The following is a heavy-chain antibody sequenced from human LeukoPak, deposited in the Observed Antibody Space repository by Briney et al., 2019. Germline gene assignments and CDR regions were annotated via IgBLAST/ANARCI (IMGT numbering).Heavy chain of an antibody. J-gene: IGHJ3*02. V-gene: IGHV1-46*01. D-gene: IGHD3-22*01. CDR1: GYTFTSYY. Sequence: EASVKVSCKASGYTFTSYYMHWVRQAPGQGLEWMGIINPSGGSTSYAQKFQGRVTMTRDMSTSTVYMELSSLRSEDTAVYYCACLTTADAFDIWGQGTMVTVSS. CDR2: INPSGGST. CDR3: ACLTTADAFDI.